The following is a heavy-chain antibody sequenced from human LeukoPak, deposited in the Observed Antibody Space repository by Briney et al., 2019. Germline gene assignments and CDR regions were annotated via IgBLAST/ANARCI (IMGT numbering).Heavy chain of an antibody. D-gene: IGHD3-22*01. CDR3: ARGDPDYYDSSGYYSNFDY. Sequence: GGSLRLSCEASGFTFSSYAMHWVRKAPGKGLEWLPVISYDGSNKYYADSVKGRFTISRDNSKNTLYLQMNSLRAEDTAVYYCARGDPDYYDSSGYYSNFDYWGQGTLVTVSS. J-gene: IGHJ4*02. CDR1: GFTFSSYA. V-gene: IGHV3-30-3*01. CDR2: ISYDGSNK.